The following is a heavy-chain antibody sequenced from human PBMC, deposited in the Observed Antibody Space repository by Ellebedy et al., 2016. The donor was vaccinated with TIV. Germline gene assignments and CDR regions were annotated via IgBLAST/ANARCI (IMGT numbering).Heavy chain of an antibody. Sequence: AASVKVSCKASRYTFTSYHMQWVRQAPGQGLEWMGIINPRGGSTDYAQKFQGRVTMTRDTSTSTVYMELSSLRSEDTAVYYCARDQAEGISSDYWGQGTLVTVSS. CDR3: ARDQAEGISSDY. CDR1: RYTFTSYH. D-gene: IGHD1-14*01. J-gene: IGHJ4*01. V-gene: IGHV1-46*01. CDR2: INPRGGST.